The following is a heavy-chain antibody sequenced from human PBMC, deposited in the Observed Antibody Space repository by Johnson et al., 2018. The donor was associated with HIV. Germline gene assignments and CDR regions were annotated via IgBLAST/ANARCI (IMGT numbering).Heavy chain of an antibody. V-gene: IGHV3-66*02. Sequence: EVQLVESGGGLAQPGGSLRLSCAASGITVSSNYMSWVRQAPGKGLEWVSVIFTVGDVYYVDSVKGRFTLSRDNSKNTLYLQMNSLRAEDTAVYYCAKAVAARPQGNDGAFDIWGQGTMVTVSS. CDR2: IFTVGDV. D-gene: IGHD6-6*01. CDR3: AKAVAARPQGNDGAFDI. CDR1: GITVSSNY. J-gene: IGHJ3*02.